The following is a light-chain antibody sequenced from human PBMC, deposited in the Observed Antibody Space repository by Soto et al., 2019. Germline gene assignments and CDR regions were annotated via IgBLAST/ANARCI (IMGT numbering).Light chain of an antibody. V-gene: IGLV2-8*01. CDR1: SSDVGGYNY. CDR3: RSDAGSNIYV. Sequence: QSVLTQPPSASGSPGQSVTISCTGTSSDVGGYNYVSWYQQHPGKAPKLMIYEVSERPSGVPDRFSGSKSGNTASLTVSGLQAEDEAYYDWRSDAGSNIYVFGTVTIVTGL. J-gene: IGLJ1*01. CDR2: EVS.